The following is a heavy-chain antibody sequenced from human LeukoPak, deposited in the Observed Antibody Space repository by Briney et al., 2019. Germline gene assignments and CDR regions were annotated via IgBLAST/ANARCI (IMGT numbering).Heavy chain of an antibody. CDR3: ARGIPPPFDY. CDR2: IFYSGST. J-gene: IGHJ4*02. V-gene: IGHV4-59*01. Sequence: SETLSLTCAVSGGSFSGFSWSWIWQPPGKGLEWIGYIFYSGSTNYIPSLKSGVTISLDASKNQFSLKLSSETAADTAVDYGARGIPPPFDYWGQGTLVTVSS. CDR1: GGSFSGFS.